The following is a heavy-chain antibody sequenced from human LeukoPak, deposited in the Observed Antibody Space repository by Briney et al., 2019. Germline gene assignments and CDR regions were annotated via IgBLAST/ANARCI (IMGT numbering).Heavy chain of an antibody. D-gene: IGHD5-24*01. Sequence: SETLSLTCAVYGGSFSGYYWSWIRQPPGEGLEWIGEINHSGSTNYNPSLKSRVTISVDTSKNQFSLKLSSVTAADTAVYYCASSFKWLLSPNFDYWGQGTLVTVSS. CDR3: ASSFKWLLSPNFDY. CDR2: INHSGST. V-gene: IGHV4-34*01. CDR1: GGSFSGYY. J-gene: IGHJ4*02.